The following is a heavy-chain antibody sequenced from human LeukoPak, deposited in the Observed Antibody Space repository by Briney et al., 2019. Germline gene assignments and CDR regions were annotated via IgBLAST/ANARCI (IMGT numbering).Heavy chain of an antibody. CDR2: MYHSGSA. V-gene: IGHV4-4*02. CDR1: GGSISSNNW. CDR3: ARVDQYSSGWYGQYNWFDP. D-gene: IGHD6-19*01. Sequence: SGTLSLTCAVSGGSISSNNWWSWVRQPPNKGLEWIGEMYHSGSAIYNPSLKSRVTISVDKSKNQFSLKLSSVTAADTAVYYCARVDQYSSGWYGQYNWFDPWGQGTLVTVSS. J-gene: IGHJ5*02.